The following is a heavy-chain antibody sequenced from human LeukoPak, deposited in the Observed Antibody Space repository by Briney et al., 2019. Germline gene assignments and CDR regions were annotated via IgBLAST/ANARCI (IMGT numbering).Heavy chain of an antibody. CDR1: GFAFSSYW. CDR2: INRDGSST. Sequence: GGSLRLSCVASGFAFSSYWMHWVRQAPGKGLVWVSRINRDGSSTGYADSVKGRFAISRDSAKNTLYLQMNSLRAEDTAVYYCARDNRAGYSSSWYPDAFDIWGQGTMVTVSS. CDR3: ARDNRAGYSSSWYPDAFDI. J-gene: IGHJ3*02. D-gene: IGHD6-13*01. V-gene: IGHV3-74*01.